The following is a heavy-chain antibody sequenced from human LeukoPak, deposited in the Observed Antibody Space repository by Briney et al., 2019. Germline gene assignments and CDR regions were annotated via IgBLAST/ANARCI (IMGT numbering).Heavy chain of an antibody. V-gene: IGHV1-8*01. Sequence: ASVKVSCKASGYTFTSYDINWVRQAAGQGVEGMGWMNPNSGNTDYAQKLQGRVTMTRNSSISTAYMELSSLRSEDTAVYYCARVEGYYYDSSGYYPYWGQGTLVTVSS. D-gene: IGHD3-22*01. CDR2: MNPNSGNT. J-gene: IGHJ4*02. CDR1: GYTFTSYD. CDR3: ARVEGYYYDSSGYYPY.